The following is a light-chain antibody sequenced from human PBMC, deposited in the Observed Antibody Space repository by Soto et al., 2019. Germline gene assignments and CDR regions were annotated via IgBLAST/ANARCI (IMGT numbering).Light chain of an antibody. J-gene: IGLJ1*01. Sequence: QPVLTQPASVSGSPGQSLTISCTGTSGDIGGYKYVSWYQQHAGKGPKLLIYDVTNRPLDVSNRFSGSKSGNTASLTIAGLHLDEEADYYCSSYGSSNTYVFGNGTKLTVL. CDR1: SGDIGGYKY. CDR2: DVT. CDR3: SSYGSSNTYV. V-gene: IGLV2-14*03.